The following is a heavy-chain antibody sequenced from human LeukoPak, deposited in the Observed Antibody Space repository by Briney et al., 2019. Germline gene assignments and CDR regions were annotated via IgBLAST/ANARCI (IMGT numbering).Heavy chain of an antibody. Sequence: PGGSLRLSCAASGFTFSSYWMHWVRQAPGKGLVWVSRINSGGSSTSYAESVRGRFTISRDNAKNTLYLQMNSLRAEDTAVYYCARGQSVRNDLWGQGTLVTVSS. J-gene: IGHJ4*02. CDR2: INSGGSST. CDR1: GFTFSSYW. CDR3: ARGQSVRNDL. V-gene: IGHV3-74*01. D-gene: IGHD1-1*01.